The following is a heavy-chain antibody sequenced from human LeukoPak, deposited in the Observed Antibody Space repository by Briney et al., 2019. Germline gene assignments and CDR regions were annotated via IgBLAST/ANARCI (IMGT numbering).Heavy chain of an antibody. CDR3: ARGGHDSSGYPMPPGY. Sequence: KPSETLSHTCAVYGGSFSGYYWSWIRQPPGKGLEWIGDTNHSGSTNYNPSLKSRVTISVDTSKNQFSLKLSSVTAADTAVYYCARGGHDSSGYPMPPGYWGQGTLVTVSS. V-gene: IGHV4-34*01. CDR1: GGSFSGYY. J-gene: IGHJ4*02. D-gene: IGHD3-22*01. CDR2: TNHSGST.